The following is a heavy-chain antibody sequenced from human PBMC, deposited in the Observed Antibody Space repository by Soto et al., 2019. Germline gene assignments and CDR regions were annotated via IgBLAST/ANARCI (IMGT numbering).Heavy chain of an antibody. V-gene: IGHV3-30*04. CDR1: GFTFSSYA. Sequence: GGSLRLSCAASGFTFSSYAMHWVRQAPGKGLEWVAVISYDGRNKYYADSVKGRFTISRDNSKNTLYLQMNSLRAEDTAVYYCARDRLKYSSGWYLSAAHDAFDIWGQGTMVTVSS. D-gene: IGHD6-19*01. CDR3: ARDRLKYSSGWYLSAAHDAFDI. J-gene: IGHJ3*02. CDR2: ISYDGRNK.